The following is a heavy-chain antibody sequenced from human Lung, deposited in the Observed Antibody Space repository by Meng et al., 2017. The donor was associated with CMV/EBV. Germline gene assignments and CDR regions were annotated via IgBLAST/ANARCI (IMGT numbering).Heavy chain of an antibody. J-gene: IGHJ5*02. D-gene: IGHD2-2*01. CDR2: IYWDDDK. Sequence: TVKESGPTLVKPTQTLTLTCTFSGFSLSTSEVGVGWIRQPPGKALEWLAVIYWDDDKRYSPSLKSRLTITKDTSKNQVVLTLTNMDPVDTATYYCALFTRSWFDPWGQGTLVTVSS. CDR1: GFSLSTSEVG. CDR3: ALFTRSWFDP. V-gene: IGHV2-5*02.